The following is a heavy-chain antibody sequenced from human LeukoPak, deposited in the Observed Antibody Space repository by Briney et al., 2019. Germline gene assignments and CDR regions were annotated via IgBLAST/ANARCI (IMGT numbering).Heavy chain of an antibody. CDR2: IYYSGST. Sequence: KSSETLSLTCTVSGGSISSSSYYWGWIRQPPGKGLEWIGSIYYSGSTYYNPSLKSRVTISVDTSKNQFSLKLSSVTAADTAVYYCARGGSSRAPYYWGQGTLVTVSS. D-gene: IGHD6-13*01. V-gene: IGHV4-39*07. CDR1: GGSISSSSYY. J-gene: IGHJ4*02. CDR3: ARGGSSRAPYY.